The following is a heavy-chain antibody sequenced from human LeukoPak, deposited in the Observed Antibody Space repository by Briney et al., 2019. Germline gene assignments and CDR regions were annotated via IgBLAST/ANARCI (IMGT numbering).Heavy chain of an antibody. CDR2: IYHSGST. Sequence: SETLSLTCAVSGYSISSGYYWGWIRQPPGKGLEWIGSIYHSGSTYYNPSLKSRVTISVDTSKNQFSLKLSSVAAADTAVYYCARDSVSKYCSGGRCDTYYFDYWGQGTLVTVSS. D-gene: IGHD2-15*01. CDR1: GYSISSGYY. J-gene: IGHJ4*02. V-gene: IGHV4-38-2*02. CDR3: ARDSVSKYCSGGRCDTYYFDY.